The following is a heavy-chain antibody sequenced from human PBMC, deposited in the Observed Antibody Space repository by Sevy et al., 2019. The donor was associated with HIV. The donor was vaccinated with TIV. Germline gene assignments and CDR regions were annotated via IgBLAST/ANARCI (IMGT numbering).Heavy chain of an antibody. Sequence: ASVKVSCKASGGTFSSYAISWVRQAPGQGLEWMGGIIPIFGTANYAQKFQGRVTITADKSTSTAYMELSSLRAEDTAVYYCARGEVDGPVYGSFDYWGQGTLVTVSS. CDR2: IIPIFGTA. CDR3: ARGEVDGPVYGSFDY. D-gene: IGHD6-19*01. V-gene: IGHV1-69*06. CDR1: GGTFSSYA. J-gene: IGHJ4*02.